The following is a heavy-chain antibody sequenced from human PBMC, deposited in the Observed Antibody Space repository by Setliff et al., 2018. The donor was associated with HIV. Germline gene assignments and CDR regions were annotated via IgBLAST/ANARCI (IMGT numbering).Heavy chain of an antibody. J-gene: IGHJ3*01. V-gene: IGHV4-38-2*01. D-gene: IGHD3-22*01. CDR3: ARARITMTGGRLEPYAFDR. CDR1: GYSISSGYY. Sequence: PSETLSLTCAVSGYSISSGYYWGWIRQPPGKGLEWIGSIYHSGSTYDSPSLKSRVTISVDTSKNQFSLKLSSVTAADTAIYYCARARITMTGGRLEPYAFDRWGQGTKVTVSS. CDR2: IYHSGST.